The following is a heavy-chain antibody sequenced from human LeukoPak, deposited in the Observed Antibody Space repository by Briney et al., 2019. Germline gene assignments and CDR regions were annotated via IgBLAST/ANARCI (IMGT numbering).Heavy chain of an antibody. CDR3: ARASPLDYQDSRSYGISYYYGMDV. V-gene: IGHV3-66*01. Sequence: GGSLRLSCAASGFTVSSNYMSWVRQAPGKGLEWVSVIYSGGTTYYADSVKGRFTISRDKSKNTLSLQRNSLGVEDTAVYYCARASPLDYQDSRSYGISYYYGMDVWGQGTTVTVSS. CDR2: IYSGGTT. D-gene: IGHD3-10*01. CDR1: GFTVSSNY. J-gene: IGHJ6*02.